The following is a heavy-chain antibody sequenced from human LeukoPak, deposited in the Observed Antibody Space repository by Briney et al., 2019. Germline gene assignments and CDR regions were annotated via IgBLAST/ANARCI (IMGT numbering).Heavy chain of an antibody. CDR1: GGSISSSSYY. J-gene: IGHJ5*02. Sequence: SETLSLTCTVSGGSISSSSYYWGWIRQPPGKGLEWIGCIYYSGSTYYNPSLKSRVTISVDTSKNQFSLKLSSVTAADTAVYYCARVSCSGGSCYLRNWFDPWGQGTLVTVSS. D-gene: IGHD2-15*01. V-gene: IGHV4-39*07. CDR2: IYYSGST. CDR3: ARVSCSGGSCYLRNWFDP.